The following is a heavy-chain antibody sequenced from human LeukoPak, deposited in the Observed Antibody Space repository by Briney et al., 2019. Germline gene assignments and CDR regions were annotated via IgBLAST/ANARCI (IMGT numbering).Heavy chain of an antibody. CDR1: GLTFRSSA. V-gene: IGHV3-30-3*01. J-gene: IGHJ4*02. CDR3: ARHDYSNPRVDY. Sequence: GGSLRLSCAASGLTFRSSAMHWVRQAPGKGLEWVAVISYDGSNAYSADSVKGRFTISRDNSKNTLYLQMNSLRGEDTAVYYCARHDYSNPRVDYWGQGTLVTVSS. D-gene: IGHD4-11*01. CDR2: ISYDGSNA.